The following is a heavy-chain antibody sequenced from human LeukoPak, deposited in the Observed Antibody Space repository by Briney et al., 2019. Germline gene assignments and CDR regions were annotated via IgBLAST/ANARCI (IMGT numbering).Heavy chain of an antibody. V-gene: IGHV4-61*01. CDR2: IYSSGST. Sequence: PSETLSLTCSVSGGSVSSDSYFWNWVRQPPGKGLEWIGYIYSSGSTNYNRSLKSRVTISLDTSKNQFSLKLSSVTAADTAVYYCAGLAPRRPLDYWGQGTPVTVSS. D-gene: IGHD1-14*01. CDR1: GGSVSSDSYF. J-gene: IGHJ4*02. CDR3: AGLAPRRPLDY.